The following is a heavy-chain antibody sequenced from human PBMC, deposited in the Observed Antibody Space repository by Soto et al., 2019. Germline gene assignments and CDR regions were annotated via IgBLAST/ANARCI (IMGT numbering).Heavy chain of an antibody. D-gene: IGHD3-10*01. CDR3: ARDHGVYYGSGRGGAFDI. Sequence: QVQLQESGPGLGKPSETLSLTCTVSGGSIGSSYWSWIRQPPGKGLEWIGYIYYSGSTNYNPSLKSRVTISVDTSKNQFSLKLSSVTAADTAVYYCARDHGVYYGSGRGGAFDIWGQGTMVTVSS. CDR1: GGSIGSSY. V-gene: IGHV4-59*01. CDR2: IYYSGST. J-gene: IGHJ3*02.